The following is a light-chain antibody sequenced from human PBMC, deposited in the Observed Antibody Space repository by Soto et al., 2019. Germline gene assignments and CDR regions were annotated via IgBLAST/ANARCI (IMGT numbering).Light chain of an antibody. CDR2: GAS. J-gene: IGKJ4*01. Sequence: EIVLTQSPGTLSLSPGERATLSCRASQSVSSSYLAWYQQKPGQAPRLLIYGASSRATGIPDRFSGSGSGTQFTLTISSLQSEDFAVYYCQQHNNWPLTFGGGTKVDIK. V-gene: IGKV3D-20*02. CDR1: QSVSSSY. CDR3: QQHNNWPLT.